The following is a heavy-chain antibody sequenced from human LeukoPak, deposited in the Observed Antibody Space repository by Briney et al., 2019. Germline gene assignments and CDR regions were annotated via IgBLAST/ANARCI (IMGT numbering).Heavy chain of an antibody. CDR2: ISTYNGNT. V-gene: IGHV1-18*01. J-gene: IGHJ6*02. D-gene: IGHD6-19*01. CDR1: GYAFTSYG. CDR3: ARGAVAGTLFYGMDV. Sequence: ASVKVSCKASGYAFTSYGISWVRQAPGQGLEWMGWISTYNGNTTYAQKLQGRVTMTTDTSTNTVYMELRSLRSDDTAVYYCARGAVAGTLFYGMDVWGQGTTVTVSS.